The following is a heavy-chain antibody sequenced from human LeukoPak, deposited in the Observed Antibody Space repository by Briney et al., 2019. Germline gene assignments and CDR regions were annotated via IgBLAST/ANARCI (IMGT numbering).Heavy chain of an antibody. D-gene: IGHD3-10*01. CDR1: GSTFSTYA. CDR2: ISGSGGST. Sequence: GGSLRLSCAASGSTFSTYAMSWVRQAPGKGLEWVSGISGSGGSTYYADPVKGRFTFSRDNAKNSLYLQMNSLRAEDTALYHCAREGSGSNGGYYFDYWGQGTLVTVSS. CDR3: AREGSGSNGGYYFDY. J-gene: IGHJ4*02. V-gene: IGHV3-23*01.